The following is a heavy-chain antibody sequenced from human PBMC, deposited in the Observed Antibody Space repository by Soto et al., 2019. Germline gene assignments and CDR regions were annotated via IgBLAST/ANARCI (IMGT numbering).Heavy chain of an antibody. Sequence: QVQLVQSGAEVKKPGASVKVSCKASGYTFTSYGISWVRQAPGQGLEWMGWISAYNGNTNYPQKLQGRVTMTTDTPTSTAYMELRSLRSDDTAVYYCAIGDCISPSCSRFDIWGQGTMVTVSS. CDR2: ISAYNGNT. D-gene: IGHD2-2*01. V-gene: IGHV1-18*01. J-gene: IGHJ3*02. CDR3: AIGDCISPSCSRFDI. CDR1: GYTFTSYG.